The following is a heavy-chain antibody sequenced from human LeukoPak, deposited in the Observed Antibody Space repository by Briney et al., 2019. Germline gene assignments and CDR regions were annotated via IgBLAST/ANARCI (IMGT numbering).Heavy chain of an antibody. J-gene: IGHJ4*02. CDR2: ISWNSGSI. V-gene: IGHV3-9*01. D-gene: IGHD3-22*01. CDR3: AKDSSDYYFDY. CDR1: GFTFDDYA. Sequence: PGGSLRLSCAASGFTFDDYAMHWVRQAPGKGLEWVSGISWNSGSIGYADSVKGRFTISRDNSKNTLYVQLNSLRPDDTAVYYCAKDSSDYYFDYWGQGTLVTVSS.